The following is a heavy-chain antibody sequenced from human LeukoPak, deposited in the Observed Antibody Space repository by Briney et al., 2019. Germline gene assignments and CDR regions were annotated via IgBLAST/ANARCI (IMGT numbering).Heavy chain of an antibody. J-gene: IGHJ4*02. CDR2: IDYSGST. V-gene: IGHV4-59*01. Sequence: SETLSLTCTVSGGSISSYYWSWIRQPPGKGLEWIGYIDYSGSTNYNPSLKSRVTISVDPSKSQVSLKLRSVTSADTAVYYCAGDRDTGNWSFYWGQGTQLTVSS. D-gene: IGHD1-1*01. CDR1: GGSISSYY. CDR3: AGDRDTGNWSFY.